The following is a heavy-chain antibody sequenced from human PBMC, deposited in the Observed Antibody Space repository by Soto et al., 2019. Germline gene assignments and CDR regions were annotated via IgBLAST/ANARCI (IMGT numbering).Heavy chain of an antibody. CDR3: AKDGRPYYSYHDMAV. Sequence: PRGSLRLSCAASGFDFSGYAMSWVRPAPVKGLEWVSSISGSGRTTHYADSVRGRFTISRDDSKNTLYLQINSLTAEDTAVYYCAKDGRPYYSYHDMAVWGQGTTVPVS. CDR1: GFDFSGYA. V-gene: IGHV3-23*01. CDR2: ISGSGRTT. J-gene: IGHJ6*02.